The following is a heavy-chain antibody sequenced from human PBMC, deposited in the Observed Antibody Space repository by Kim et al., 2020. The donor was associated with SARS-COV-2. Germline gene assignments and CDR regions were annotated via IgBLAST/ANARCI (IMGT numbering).Heavy chain of an antibody. D-gene: IGHD2-15*01. CDR3: ARGAARSAPYYFLDV. CDR1: GGSLNDFY. Sequence: SETLSLTCGLYGGSLNDFYWTWIRQSPGKGLEWIGDIHQSGDTKYNPSLGNRLTMSLDRTKNQFSLRLSSVTVADTALYYCARGAARSAPYYFLDVWDKGTPVAVSS. V-gene: IGHV4-34*01. CDR2: IHQSGDT. J-gene: IGHJ6*03.